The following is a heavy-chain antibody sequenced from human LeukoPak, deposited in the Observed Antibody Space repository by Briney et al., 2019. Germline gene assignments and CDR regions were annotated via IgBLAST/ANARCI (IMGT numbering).Heavy chain of an antibody. V-gene: IGHV3-21*01. CDR1: GFNLSGYG. D-gene: IGHD5-12*01. J-gene: IGHJ3*02. Sequence: PGGSLRLSCAASGFNLSGYGMNWVRQAPGKGLEWVSCISSSTSYIYYADSVKGRFSISRDNAKNSLYLQMNSLRAEDTAVYYCARDLGWLRFGGHAFDIWGHGTMVTVS. CDR2: ISSSTSYI. CDR3: ARDLGWLRFGGHAFDI.